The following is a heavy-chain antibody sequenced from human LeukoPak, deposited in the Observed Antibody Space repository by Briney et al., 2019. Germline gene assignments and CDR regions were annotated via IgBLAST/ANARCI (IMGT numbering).Heavy chain of an antibody. J-gene: IGHJ4*02. Sequence: PGGSLRLSCVVPGFTFSGYWMSWVRRAPGKGLEWVATIRHDGNEKFYVDSVKGRFSISRDNAKNSLYLQMNSLRAEDTAMYYCASGRDGYSHNFDYWGQGTLVTVSS. CDR2: IRHDGNEK. CDR3: ASGRDGYSHNFDY. CDR1: GFTFSGYW. D-gene: IGHD5-24*01. V-gene: IGHV3-7*01.